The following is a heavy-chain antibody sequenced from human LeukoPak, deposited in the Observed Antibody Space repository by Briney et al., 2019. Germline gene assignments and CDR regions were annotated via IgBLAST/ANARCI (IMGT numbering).Heavy chain of an antibody. Sequence: GASVKVSCMASGGTFSSYAISWVRQAPGQGLEWMGWISGNNGNTNYAQKFQGRVTMTTDTSTSTAYMELRSLRSDDTAVYYCATDRGYCSGGRCYYWFDPWGQGTLVTVSS. CDR2: ISGNNGNT. J-gene: IGHJ5*02. CDR1: GGTFSSYA. D-gene: IGHD2-15*01. V-gene: IGHV1-18*01. CDR3: ATDRGYCSGGRCYYWFDP.